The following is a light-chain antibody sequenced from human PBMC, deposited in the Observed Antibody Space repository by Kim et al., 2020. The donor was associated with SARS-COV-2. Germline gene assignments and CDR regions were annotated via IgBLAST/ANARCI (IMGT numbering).Light chain of an antibody. J-gene: IGKJ4*01. CDR2: GAA. CDR3: QQYGSSHPFT. Sequence: SPGERATRSCKASQSISSSLAWYQQRPGQAPRLLIYGAANRATGIPDRLSGSGSGTDFTLTISRLASEDFAVYYCQQYGSSHPFTFGGGTKVDIK. CDR1: QSISSS. V-gene: IGKV3-20*01.